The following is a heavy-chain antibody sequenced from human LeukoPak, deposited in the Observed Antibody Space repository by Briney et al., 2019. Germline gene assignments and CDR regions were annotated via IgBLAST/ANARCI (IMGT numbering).Heavy chain of an antibody. J-gene: IGHJ3*02. Sequence: SETLSLTCTVSGDSMSDYFWTWIRQPAGKGLEWIGRIYTSGSTNYNPSLKSRVTISVDTSKNQFSLKLSSVTAADTAVYYCASLTTADAFDIWGQGTMVTVSS. D-gene: IGHD3-22*01. CDR2: IYTSGST. CDR1: GDSMSDYF. CDR3: ASLTTADAFDI. V-gene: IGHV4-4*07.